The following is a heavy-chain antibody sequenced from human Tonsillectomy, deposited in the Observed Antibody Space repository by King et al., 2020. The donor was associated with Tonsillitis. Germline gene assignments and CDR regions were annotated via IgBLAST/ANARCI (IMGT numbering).Heavy chain of an antibody. CDR2: IYSGGSGA. Sequence: VQLVESGGGLVQPGGSQRLSCVASGFTFSSYAMSWVRQTPGKGLEWVSIIYSGGSGAYSADSVKGRFTISRDDSKNTLYLEMYSLRVEDTALYYCAKKHDYGDDYWYFDLWGRGTLVTVSS. CDR3: AKKHDYGDDYWYFDL. J-gene: IGHJ2*01. CDR1: GFTFSSYA. V-gene: IGHV3-23*03. D-gene: IGHD4-17*01.